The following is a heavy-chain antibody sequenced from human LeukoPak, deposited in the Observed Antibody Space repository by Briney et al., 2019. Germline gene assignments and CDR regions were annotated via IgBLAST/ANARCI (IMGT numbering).Heavy chain of an antibody. CDR2: IYYSGST. V-gene: IGHV4-59*08. CDR1: GGSFSGYY. Sequence: PSETLSRTCAVYGGSFSGYYWSWIRQPPGKGLEWIGYIYYSGSTNYNPSLKSRVTISVDTSKNQFSLKLSSVTAADTAVYYCARLVDCSSTSCYDWYFDLWGRGTLVTVSS. CDR3: ARLVDCSSTSCYDWYFDL. D-gene: IGHD2-2*01. J-gene: IGHJ2*01.